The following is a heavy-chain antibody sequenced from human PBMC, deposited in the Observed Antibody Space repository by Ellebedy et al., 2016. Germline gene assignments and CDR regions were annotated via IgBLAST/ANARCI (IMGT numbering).Heavy chain of an antibody. CDR2: IYYSGST. D-gene: IGHD1-26*01. CDR1: GGSISYYY. Sequence: SETLSLXXTVSGGSISYYYWSWIRQPPGRGLEWIGYIYYSGSTNYNPSLKSRVTISVDTSKNQFSVRLTSVTAADTAVYYCARHSAHSGTYPRPFDYWGQGTLVTVSS. J-gene: IGHJ4*02. CDR3: ARHSAHSGTYPRPFDY. V-gene: IGHV4-59*08.